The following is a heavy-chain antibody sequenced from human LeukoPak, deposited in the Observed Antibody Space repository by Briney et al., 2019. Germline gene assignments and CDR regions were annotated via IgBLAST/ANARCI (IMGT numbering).Heavy chain of an antibody. CDR2: ISYDGSNK. CDR1: GFTFSSYG. V-gene: IGHV3-30*18. D-gene: IGHD6-19*01. J-gene: IGHJ5*02. CDR3: AKDSDYYSSGWGEPNWFDP. Sequence: PGGSLRLSCAASGFTFSSYGMHWVRQAPGKGLEWVAAISYDGSNKYYADSVKGRFTISRDNSKNTLYLQMNSLRAEDTAVYYCAKDSDYYSSGWGEPNWFDPWGQGTLVTVSS.